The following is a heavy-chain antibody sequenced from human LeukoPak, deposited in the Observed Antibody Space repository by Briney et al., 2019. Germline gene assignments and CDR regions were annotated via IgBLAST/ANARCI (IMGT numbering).Heavy chain of an antibody. D-gene: IGHD2-2*01. CDR1: GFTVSTNY. Sequence: PGGSLRLSCAVSGFTVSTNYMSWVRQAPGKGLEWVAFIHFDGSEIYYADSVKGRFAISRDNSKNTLYLQMSRLTSGDTAVYHCAKDRCSSTSCPNWFDPWGQGTLVTVSP. CDR3: AKDRCSSTSCPNWFDP. CDR2: IHFDGSEI. J-gene: IGHJ5*02. V-gene: IGHV3-30*02.